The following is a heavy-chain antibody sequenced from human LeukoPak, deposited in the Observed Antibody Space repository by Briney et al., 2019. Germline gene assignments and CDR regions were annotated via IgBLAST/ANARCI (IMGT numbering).Heavy chain of an antibody. V-gene: IGHV3-33*01. Sequence: GGSLRLSCEASGFTFSSYGMHWVRQAPGKGLEWVAVIWYDGSNKYYADSVKGRFTISRDNSKNTLYLQMNSLRAEDTAVYYCARAPVYSGSYYYYGMDVWGQGTTVTVSS. D-gene: IGHD1-26*01. CDR2: IWYDGSNK. CDR1: GFTFSSYG. CDR3: ARAPVYSGSYYYYGMDV. J-gene: IGHJ6*02.